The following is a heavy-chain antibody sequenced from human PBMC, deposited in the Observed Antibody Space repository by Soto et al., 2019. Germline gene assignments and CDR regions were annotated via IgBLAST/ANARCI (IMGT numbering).Heavy chain of an antibody. V-gene: IGHV2-5*02. D-gene: IGHD5-12*01. CDR1: GFSLSTSGVG. CDR2: IFWDDDK. Sequence: QITLKESGPTLVKPTQPLTMTCTFSGFSLSTSGVGVGWIRQPPGKALEWFALIFWDDDKRYSPSLKSSLTYDNDTPQIQVFLTMTNIDPVNTATYYCAEVGGGIVATIGSFDYSGQGTLVTVSS. CDR3: AEVGGGIVATIGSFDY. J-gene: IGHJ4*02.